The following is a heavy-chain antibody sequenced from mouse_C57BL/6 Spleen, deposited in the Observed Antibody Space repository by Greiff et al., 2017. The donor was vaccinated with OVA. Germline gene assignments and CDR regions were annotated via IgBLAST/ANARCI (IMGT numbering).Heavy chain of an antibody. D-gene: IGHD4-1*01. CDR3: ARELGRAMDY. CDR2: IYPGDGDT. Sequence: VQLKESGPELVKPGASVKISCKASGYAFSSSWMNWVKQRPGKGLEWIGRIYPGDGDTNYNGKFKGKATLTADKSSSTAYMQLSSLTSEDSAVYFCARELGRAMDYWGQGTSVTVSS. V-gene: IGHV1-82*01. CDR1: GYAFSSSW. J-gene: IGHJ4*01.